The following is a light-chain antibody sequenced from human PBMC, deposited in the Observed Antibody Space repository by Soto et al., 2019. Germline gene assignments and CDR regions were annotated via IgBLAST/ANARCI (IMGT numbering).Light chain of an antibody. V-gene: IGKV1-5*01. Sequence: DIQMTQSPSTLSASVGERVTITCRASQSVSNWLAWYQQKPGKAPKLLIYDVSSLESGVPSRFSGSGSGTEFILTISSLQPDDFATYYCQQYNSYSRTFGQGTKVDIK. J-gene: IGKJ1*01. CDR3: QQYNSYSRT. CDR1: QSVSNW. CDR2: DVS.